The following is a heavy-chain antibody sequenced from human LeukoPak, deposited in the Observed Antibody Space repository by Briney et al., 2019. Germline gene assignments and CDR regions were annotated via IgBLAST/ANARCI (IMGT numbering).Heavy chain of an antibody. CDR1: GGSISSSSYY. CDR2: IYYSGST. Sequence: KPSETLSLTCTVSGGSISSSSYYWGWIRQPPGKGLEWIGSIYYSGSTYYNPSLKSRVTISVDTSKNQFSLKLSSVTAADTAVYYCARSKKTYYDFWSGYMFDPWGQGTLVTVSS. J-gene: IGHJ5*02. D-gene: IGHD3-3*01. V-gene: IGHV4-39*07. CDR3: ARSKKTYYDFWSGYMFDP.